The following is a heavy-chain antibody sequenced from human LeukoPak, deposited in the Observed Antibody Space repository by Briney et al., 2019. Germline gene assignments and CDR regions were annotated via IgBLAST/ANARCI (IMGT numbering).Heavy chain of an antibody. D-gene: IGHD4-11*01. Sequence: ASVKVSCKASGYTFTGYYMHWVRQAPGQGLEWMGWINPNSGGTNYAQKFQGRVTITADKSTSTAYMELSSLRSEDTAVYYCARENYSNYVGYYYYYGMDVWGQGTTVTVSS. CDR1: GYTFTGYY. V-gene: IGHV1-2*02. J-gene: IGHJ6*02. CDR2: INPNSGGT. CDR3: ARENYSNYVGYYYYYGMDV.